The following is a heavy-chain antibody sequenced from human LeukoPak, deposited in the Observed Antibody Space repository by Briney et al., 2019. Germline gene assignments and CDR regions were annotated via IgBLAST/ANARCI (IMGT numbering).Heavy chain of an antibody. D-gene: IGHD3-10*01. Sequence: SETLSLTCTVSGGSVSSGSYYWSWIRQPPGKGLEWIGYIYYSGSTNYNPSLKNRVAISVDTSKNQFSLKLSSVTAADTAVYYCARLREVPRDRPGYGSGLDYWGQGTLVTVSS. J-gene: IGHJ4*02. CDR3: ARLREVPRDRPGYGSGLDY. CDR1: GGSVSSGSYY. V-gene: IGHV4-61*01. CDR2: IYYSGST.